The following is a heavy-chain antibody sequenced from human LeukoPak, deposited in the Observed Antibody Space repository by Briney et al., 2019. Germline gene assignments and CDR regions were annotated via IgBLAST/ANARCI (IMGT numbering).Heavy chain of an antibody. CDR3: AKGGWATIDYYMDV. CDR2: ISWNSGSI. J-gene: IGHJ6*03. V-gene: IGHV3-9*01. D-gene: IGHD5-24*01. CDR1: GFTFDDYA. Sequence: PGRSLRLSYAASGFTFDDYAMHWVRQAPGKGLEWVSGISWNSGSIGYADSVKGRFTISRDNAKNSLYLQMNSLRAEDTALYYCAKGGWATIDYYMDVWGKGTTVTISS.